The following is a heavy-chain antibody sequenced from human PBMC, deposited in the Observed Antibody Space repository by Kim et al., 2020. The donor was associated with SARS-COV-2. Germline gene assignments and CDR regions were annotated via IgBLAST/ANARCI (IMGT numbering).Heavy chain of an antibody. CDR2: TFYRSRWYR. Sequence: SQTLSLTCDISGDSVSSINSAWIWVRQSPSRGLEWLGRTFYRSRWYRDYSPSLKSRTTVDPDTSKHQFSLHLNSVTPGDTAVYYCARVVEGTPDCWGQGTLVTVSA. J-gene: IGHJ4*02. CDR3: ARVVEGTPDC. V-gene: IGHV6-1*01. D-gene: IGHD1-26*01. CDR1: GDSVSSINSA.